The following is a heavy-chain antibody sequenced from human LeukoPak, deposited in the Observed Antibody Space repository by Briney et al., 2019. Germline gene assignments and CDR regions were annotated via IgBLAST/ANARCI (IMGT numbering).Heavy chain of an antibody. CDR2: INHSGST. CDR1: GGSFSGYY. CDR3: ARAKAGYSYGPDAFDI. Sequence: SETLSLTCAVYGGSFSGYYWSWIRQPPGKGLEWIGEINHSGSTNYNPSLKSRVTISVDTSKNQFSLKLSSVTAADTAVYYCARAKAGYSYGPDAFDIWGQGTMVTVSS. D-gene: IGHD5-18*01. J-gene: IGHJ3*02. V-gene: IGHV4-34*01.